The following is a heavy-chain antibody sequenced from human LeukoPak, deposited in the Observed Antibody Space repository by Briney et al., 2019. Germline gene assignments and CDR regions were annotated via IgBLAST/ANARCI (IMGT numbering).Heavy chain of an antibody. Sequence: SETLSLTCAVYGGSFSGYYWSWIRQPPGKGLEWIGEINHSGSTNYNPSLKSRVTISVDTSKNQFSLKLSSVTAADTAVYYCARDRVTVTTGYYYGMDVWGQGTTVTVSS. D-gene: IGHD4-17*01. J-gene: IGHJ6*02. CDR1: GGSFSGYY. CDR2: INHSGST. V-gene: IGHV4-34*01. CDR3: ARDRVTVTTGYYYGMDV.